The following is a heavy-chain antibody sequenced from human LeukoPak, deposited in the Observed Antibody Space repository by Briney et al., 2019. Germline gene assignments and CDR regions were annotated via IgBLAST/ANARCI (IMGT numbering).Heavy chain of an antibody. CDR3: ARGYCSGGSCYSGGPYFDY. J-gene: IGHJ4*02. V-gene: IGHV3-53*01. D-gene: IGHD2-15*01. CDR2: IYSGGST. Sequence: GGSLRLSCAASGFTVSSNYTSWVRQAPGKGLEWVSVIYSGGSTYYADSVKGRFTISRDNSKNTLYLQMNSLRAEDTAVYYCARGYCSGGSCYSGGPYFDYWGQGTLVTVSS. CDR1: GFTVSSNY.